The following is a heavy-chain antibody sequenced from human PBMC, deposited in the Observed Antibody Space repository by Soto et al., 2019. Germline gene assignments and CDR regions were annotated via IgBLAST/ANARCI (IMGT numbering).Heavy chain of an antibody. J-gene: IGHJ4*02. CDR1: GGSISSSSYY. D-gene: IGHD4-17*01. Sequence: SETLSLTCTVSGGSISSSSYYWGWIRQPPGKGLEWIGSIYYSGSTYYNPSLKSRVTISVDTSKNQFSLKLSSVTAADTAVYYCASPRGVTTGFDYWGQGTLVTVSS. V-gene: IGHV4-39*01. CDR2: IYYSGST. CDR3: ASPRGVTTGFDY.